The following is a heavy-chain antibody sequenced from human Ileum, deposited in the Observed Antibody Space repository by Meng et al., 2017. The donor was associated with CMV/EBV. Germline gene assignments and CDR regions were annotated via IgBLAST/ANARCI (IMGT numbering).Heavy chain of an antibody. CDR3: ALYYGSGSYSNDY. V-gene: IGHV3-53*01. J-gene: IGHJ4*02. CDR1: GFPVSSNY. CDR2: IYSGGST. D-gene: IGHD3-10*01. Sequence: CAASGFPVSSNYMSWVRQAPGKGLEWVSVIYSGGSTYYADSVKGRFTISRDNSKNTLYLQMNSLRAEDTAVYYCALYYGSGSYSNDYWGQGTLVTVSS.